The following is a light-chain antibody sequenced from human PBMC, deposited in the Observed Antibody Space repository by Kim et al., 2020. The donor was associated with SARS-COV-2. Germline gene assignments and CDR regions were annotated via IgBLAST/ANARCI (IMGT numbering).Light chain of an antibody. V-gene: IGKV3-11*01. CDR3: QQRSNWPPLT. CDR2: DAS. Sequence: EIVLTQSPATLSLSPGERATLSCRASQSVGNYLAWYQQKPGQAPRLLIYDASSRATGIPARFSGSGSGTDFTLTISSLEPEDFAVYCCQQRSNWPPLTFGGGTKVDIK. CDR1: QSVGNY. J-gene: IGKJ4*01.